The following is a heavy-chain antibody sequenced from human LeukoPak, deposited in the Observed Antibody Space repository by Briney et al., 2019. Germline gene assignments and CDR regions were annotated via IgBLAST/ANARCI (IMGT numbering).Heavy chain of an antibody. V-gene: IGHV3-7*01. CDR3: ARIYGANSKYYFDY. CDR1: GITFSDYW. J-gene: IGHJ4*02. Sequence: GGSLRLSCAASGITFSDYWMSWVRQAPGKGPEWVANIKDDGSEKYYMGSVKGRFTISRDNAKNSLYLQMNSLRAEDTAVYYCARIYGANSKYYFDYWGQGTLVTISS. D-gene: IGHD4-23*01. CDR2: IKDDGSEK.